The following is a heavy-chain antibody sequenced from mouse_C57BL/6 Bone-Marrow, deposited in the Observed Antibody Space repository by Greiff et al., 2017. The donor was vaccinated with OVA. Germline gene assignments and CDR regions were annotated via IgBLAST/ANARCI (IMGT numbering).Heavy chain of an antibody. Sequence: QVQLQQPGAELVRPGTSVKLSCKASGYTFTSYWMHWVKQRPGQGLEWIGVIDPSDSYTNYNQKFKGKATLTVDTSSSTAYMQLSSLTSEDSAVYYCARAMITIRYFDVWGTGTTVTVSS. D-gene: IGHD2-4*01. CDR1: GYTFTSYW. V-gene: IGHV1-59*01. J-gene: IGHJ1*03. CDR2: IDPSDSYT. CDR3: ARAMITIRYFDV.